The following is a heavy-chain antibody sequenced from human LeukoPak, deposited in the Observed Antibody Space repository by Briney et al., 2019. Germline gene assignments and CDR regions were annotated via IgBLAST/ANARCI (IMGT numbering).Heavy chain of an antibody. CDR3: LNWKLEDGMDV. Sequence: GGSLRLSCAASGFTFSNYAMHWVRQAPGKGLEWVAVISYDGSNKYYADSVKGRFTISRDNSKNTLYLQMNSLRAEDTAVYYCLNWKLEDGMDVWGQGTTVTVSS. J-gene: IGHJ6*02. V-gene: IGHV3-30-3*01. D-gene: IGHD1-20*01. CDR1: GFTFSNYA. CDR2: ISYDGSNK.